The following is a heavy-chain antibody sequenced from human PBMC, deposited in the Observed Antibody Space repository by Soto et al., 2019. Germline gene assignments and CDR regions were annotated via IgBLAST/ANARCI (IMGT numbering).Heavy chain of an antibody. CDR3: ATPGGRDFNAFDV. D-gene: IGHD2-21*02. J-gene: IGHJ3*01. Sequence: PGESLKISCKGSGYTFTRNWIGWVRQMPGKGLEWMGIIFPIDSDTRYSPPSQGQVTISADNSISTAYMQWSSLKASDTAIYYCATPGGRDFNAFDVWGQGTMVTVS. CDR1: GYTFTRNW. V-gene: IGHV5-51*01. CDR2: IFPIDSDT.